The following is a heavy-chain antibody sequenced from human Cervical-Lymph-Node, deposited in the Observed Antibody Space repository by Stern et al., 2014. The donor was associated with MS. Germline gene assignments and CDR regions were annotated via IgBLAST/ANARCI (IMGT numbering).Heavy chain of an antibody. CDR2: VSNKGSKQ. J-gene: IGHJ4*02. Sequence: QVHLVESGGGVVQPGRSLRLSCAASGFIFSNYAMHWVRQAPGKGLDWVAFVSNKGSKQFYADSVKGRFTISRDNANNTLYLQMNSLRPEDTAVYYCGRDTCRGGGCYFRYWGQGILITVSS. CDR3: GRDTCRGGGCYFRY. D-gene: IGHD2-15*01. V-gene: IGHV3-30-3*01. CDR1: GFIFSNYA.